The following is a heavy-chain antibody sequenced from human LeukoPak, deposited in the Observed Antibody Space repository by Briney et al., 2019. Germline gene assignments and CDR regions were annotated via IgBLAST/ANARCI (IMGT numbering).Heavy chain of an antibody. Sequence: SVKVSCKASGGTFSSYAISWVRQAPGQGLEWMGGIIPIFGTANYAQKFQGRVTITTDESTSTAYMELSSLRSEDTAVYYCARRRHSSARLGWFDPWGQGTLVTVSS. CDR3: ARRRHSSARLGWFDP. CDR1: GGTFSSYA. V-gene: IGHV1-69*05. CDR2: IIPIFGTA. J-gene: IGHJ5*02. D-gene: IGHD6-25*01.